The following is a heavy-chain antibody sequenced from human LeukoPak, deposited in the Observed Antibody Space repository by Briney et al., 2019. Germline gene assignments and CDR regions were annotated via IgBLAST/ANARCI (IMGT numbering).Heavy chain of an antibody. CDR1: GYTFTGYY. V-gene: IGHV1-2*02. CDR3: ARGVSRAAAGTLGY. Sequence: ASVKVSCKASGYTFTGYYMHWVRQAPGQGLEWMGWINPNSGGTNYAQKFQGRVTMTRDTSISTAYMELSRLRSEDTAVYYGARGVSRAAAGTLGYWGQGTLVTVSS. J-gene: IGHJ4*02. D-gene: IGHD6-13*01. CDR2: INPNSGGT.